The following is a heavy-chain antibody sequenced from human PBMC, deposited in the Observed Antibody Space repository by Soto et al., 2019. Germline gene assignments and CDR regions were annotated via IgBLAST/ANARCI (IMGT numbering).Heavy chain of an antibody. J-gene: IGHJ4*02. CDR2: INAGNGNT. CDR3: AKDLPKDIVVLVATDG. V-gene: IGHV1-3*01. D-gene: IGHD2-15*01. CDR1: GYTFTSYA. Sequence: ASVKVSWKASGYTFTSYAMHWVRQAPGQRLEWMGWINAGNGNTKYSQKFQGRVTITRDTSASTAYMELSSLRAEDTAVYYCAKDLPKDIVVLVATDGWGQGTLVTVSS.